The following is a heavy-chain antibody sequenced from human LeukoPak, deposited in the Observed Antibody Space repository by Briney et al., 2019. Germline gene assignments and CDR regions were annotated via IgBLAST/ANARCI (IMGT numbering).Heavy chain of an antibody. V-gene: IGHV3-30*18. J-gene: IGHJ4*02. CDR1: GFTFSSYG. Sequence: GGSLRLSCAASGFTFSSYGVHWVRQAPGKGLEWVAIISYDGSNKYYADSVKGRFTISRDNSKNTLYLQMNSLRAEDTAVYYCAKGEYYYDSGSYTFDYWGQGTLVTVSS. CDR3: AKGEYYYDSGSYTFDY. CDR2: ISYDGSNK. D-gene: IGHD3-10*01.